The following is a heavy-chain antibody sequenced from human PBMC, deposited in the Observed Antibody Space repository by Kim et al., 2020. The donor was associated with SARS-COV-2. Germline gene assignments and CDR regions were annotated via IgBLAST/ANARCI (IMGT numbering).Heavy chain of an antibody. Sequence: ADSVKGRFTISRDNAKNSLYLQMNSLRAEDTAVYYCASSSSSTSVNWFDPWGQGTLVTVYS. D-gene: IGHD2-2*01. J-gene: IGHJ5*02. CDR3: ASSSSSTSVNWFDP. V-gene: IGHV3-21*01.